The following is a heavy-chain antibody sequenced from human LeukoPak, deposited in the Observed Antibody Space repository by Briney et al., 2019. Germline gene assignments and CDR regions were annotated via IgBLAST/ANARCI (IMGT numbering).Heavy chain of an antibody. D-gene: IGHD4-17*01. Sequence: GGSLRLSCAVSGFTFSSSWMTWVRQAPGKGLEWVANIKSDGSEKYYVDSAKGRFTISRDNAKNSLYLQMNSLRAEDTAVYYCARDPSYGALDFWGQGTQVTVSS. J-gene: IGHJ4*02. CDR2: IKSDGSEK. CDR3: ARDPSYGALDF. CDR1: GFTFSSSW. V-gene: IGHV3-7*03.